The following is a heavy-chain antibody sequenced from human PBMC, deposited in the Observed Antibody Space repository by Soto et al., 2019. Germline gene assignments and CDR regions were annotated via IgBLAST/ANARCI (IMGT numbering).Heavy chain of an antibody. CDR3: ARAITGTYSPFFDY. CDR1: GGSFSGYY. V-gene: IGHV4-34*01. J-gene: IGHJ4*02. Sequence: QVQLQQWGAGLLKPSETLSLTCAVYGGSFSGYYWSWIRQPPGKGLEWIGEINHSGSTNYNPSLNSRVTISVDTSKNQFSLKLSSVTAADTAVYYCARAITGTYSPFFDYWGQGTLVTVSS. CDR2: INHSGST. D-gene: IGHD1-7*01.